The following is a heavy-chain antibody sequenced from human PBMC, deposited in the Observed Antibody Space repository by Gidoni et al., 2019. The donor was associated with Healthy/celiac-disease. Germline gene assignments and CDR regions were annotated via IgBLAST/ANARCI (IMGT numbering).Heavy chain of an antibody. D-gene: IGHD3-3*01. J-gene: IGHJ4*02. CDR1: GYTFTGYY. CDR3: ARGGYDFWSGYLYYFDY. CDR2: INPNSGGT. V-gene: IGHV1-2*04. Sequence: QVQLVQSGAEVKKPGASVKVSCKASGYTFTGYYMHWVRQAPGQGLEWMGWINPNSGGTNYAQKFQGWVTMTRDTSISTAYMELSRLRSDDTAVYYCARGGYDFWSGYLYYFDYWGQGTLVTVSS.